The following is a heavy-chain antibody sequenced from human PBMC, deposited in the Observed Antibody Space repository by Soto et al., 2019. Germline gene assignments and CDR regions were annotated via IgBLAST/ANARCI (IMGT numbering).Heavy chain of an antibody. CDR3: TTDSIAAAETQYYYYYYGMDV. CDR2: MKSKTDGGTT. D-gene: IGHD6-13*01. V-gene: IGHV3-15*07. CDR1: GFTFSNAW. J-gene: IGHJ6*02. Sequence: EVQLVESGGGLVKPGGSLRLSCAASGFTFSNAWMNWVRQAPGKGLEWVGRMKSKTDGGTTDYAAPVKGRFTISRDDSKNTLYLQMNSLKTEDTAVYYCTTDSIAAAETQYYYYYYGMDVWGQGTTVTVSS.